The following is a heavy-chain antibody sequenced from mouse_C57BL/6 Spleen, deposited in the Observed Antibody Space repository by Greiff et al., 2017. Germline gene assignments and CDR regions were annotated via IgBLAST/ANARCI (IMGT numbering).Heavy chain of an antibody. J-gene: IGHJ4*01. V-gene: IGHV1-81*01. CDR2: IYPRSGNT. D-gene: IGHD2-2*01. Sequence: VQLQQSGAELARPGASVKLSCKASGYTFTSYGISWVKQRTGQGLEWIGEIYPRSGNTYYNEKFKGKATLTADKSSSTAYMELRSLTSEDSAVYFCARWLPRRDYAMDYWGQGTSVTVSS. CDR3: ARWLPRRDYAMDY. CDR1: GYTFTSYG.